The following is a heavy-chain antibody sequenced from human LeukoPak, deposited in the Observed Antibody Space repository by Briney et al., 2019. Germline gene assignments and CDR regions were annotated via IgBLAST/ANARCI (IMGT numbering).Heavy chain of an antibody. J-gene: IGHJ4*02. Sequence: GGSLRLSCEASGFTFSSYGMHWARQAPGRGLEWVAFIRYDGSNEYYADSVKGRFTISRDNSKNTLYLQMSSLRAEDTALYYCAKDSMVRGIVIRLDSWGQGTLVTVSS. D-gene: IGHD3-10*01. V-gene: IGHV3-30*02. CDR3: AKDSMVRGIVIRLDS. CDR2: IRYDGSNE. CDR1: GFTFSSYG.